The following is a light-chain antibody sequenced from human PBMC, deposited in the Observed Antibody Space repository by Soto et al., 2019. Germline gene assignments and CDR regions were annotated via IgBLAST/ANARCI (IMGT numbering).Light chain of an antibody. J-gene: IGLJ1*01. V-gene: IGLV2-23*01. CDR1: SSDVGSYNL. CDR2: EGT. Sequence: SVLTQPASVSGSPGQSITISCTGTSSDVGSYNLVSWYQQHPGKAPKLMISEGTKRPSGVSNRFSGSKSGNTASLTISGLQAEDEADYYCCSYAGSSTYGFGTGTKVTVL. CDR3: CSYAGSSTYG.